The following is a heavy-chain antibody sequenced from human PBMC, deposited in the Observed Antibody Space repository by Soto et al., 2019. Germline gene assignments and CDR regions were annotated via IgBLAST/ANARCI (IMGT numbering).Heavy chain of an antibody. V-gene: IGHV3-30*18. CDR1: GFTFSSYG. CDR3: AKEVWSGPMDV. Sequence: ESGGGVVQPGRSLRLSCAASGFTFSSYGMHWVRQAPGKGLEWVAAISYDGSNKYYADPVKGRFTISRDNSKNTLYVQMNSLRAEDTAVYYCAKEVWSGPMDVWGQGTTVTVSS. CDR2: ISYDGSNK. D-gene: IGHD3-3*01. J-gene: IGHJ6*02.